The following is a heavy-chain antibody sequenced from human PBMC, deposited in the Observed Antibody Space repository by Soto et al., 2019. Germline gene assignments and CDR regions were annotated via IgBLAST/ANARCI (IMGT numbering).Heavy chain of an antibody. CDR3: ARGGSSRYCSSTSCYKNYYYYGMDV. Sequence: SETLSLTCAVSGGSISSSNWWSWVRQPPGKGLEWIGEIYHSGSTNYNPSLKSRVTISVDKSKNQFSLKLSSVTAADTAVYYCARGGSSRYCSSTSCYKNYYYYGMDVRGQGTTVTVSS. CDR2: IYHSGST. V-gene: IGHV4-4*02. D-gene: IGHD2-2*01. CDR1: GGSISSSNW. J-gene: IGHJ6*02.